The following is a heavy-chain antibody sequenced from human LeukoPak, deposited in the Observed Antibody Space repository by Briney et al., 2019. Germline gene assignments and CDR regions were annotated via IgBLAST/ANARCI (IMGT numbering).Heavy chain of an antibody. J-gene: IGHJ6*03. V-gene: IGHV4-38-2*02. CDR1: GYSISSGYY. D-gene: IGHD6-6*01. Sequence: KPSETLSLTCTVSGYSISSGYYWGWIRQPPGKGLEWIGSIYHSGSTYYNPSLKSRVTISVDTSKNQFSLKLSSVTAADTAVYYCASSSSRGYYYYYYMDVWGKGTTVTVSS. CDR3: ASSSSRGYYYYYYMDV. CDR2: IYHSGST.